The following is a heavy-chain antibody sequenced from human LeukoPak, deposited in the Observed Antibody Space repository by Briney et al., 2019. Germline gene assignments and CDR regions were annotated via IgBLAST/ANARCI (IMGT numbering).Heavy chain of an antibody. J-gene: IGHJ3*02. CDR2: ISYDGSNK. V-gene: IGHV3-30*04. CDR1: GFTFSSYA. D-gene: IGHD6-19*01. CDR3: ARLYSSGWYGSSAFDI. Sequence: GGSLRLSCAASGFTFSSYAMHWVRQAPGKGLEWVAVISYDGSNKYYADSVKGRFTISRDNSKNSLYLQMNSLRAEDTAVYYCARLYSSGWYGSSAFDIWGQGTMVTVSS.